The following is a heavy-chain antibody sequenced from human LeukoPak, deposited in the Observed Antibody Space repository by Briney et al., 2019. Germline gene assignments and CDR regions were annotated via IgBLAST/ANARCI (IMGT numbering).Heavy chain of an antibody. V-gene: IGHV3-20*04. D-gene: IGHD3-22*01. CDR1: GFTLDDSG. CDR3: ARDQGYDGRGNYYPYHFDC. Sequence: GGSLRLSCAASGFTLDDSGMSWVRHAPGKGLEWVAGIKWNGGSTGYADSVKGRFTISRDNAKNSLYLQMSSLTAEDTALYYCARDQGYDGRGNYYPYHFDCWGQGTLVTVSS. CDR2: IKWNGGST. J-gene: IGHJ4*02.